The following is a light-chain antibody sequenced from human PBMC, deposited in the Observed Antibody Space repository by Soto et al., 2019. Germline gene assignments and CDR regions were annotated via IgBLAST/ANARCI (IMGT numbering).Light chain of an antibody. CDR1: SSDVGGYNY. Sequence: QSALTQPASVSGSPGQSITISCTGTSSDVGGYNYVSWYQQHPGKAPKLMIYDVSNRPSGVSNRFSGSKSGNTASLTISGLQAEDEAHYYSSSYTSSSTLGFGTGTKLTVL. V-gene: IGLV2-14*01. CDR3: SSYTSSSTLG. J-gene: IGLJ1*01. CDR2: DVS.